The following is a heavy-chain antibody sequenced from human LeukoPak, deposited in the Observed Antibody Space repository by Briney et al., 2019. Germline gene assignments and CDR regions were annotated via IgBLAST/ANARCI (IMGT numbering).Heavy chain of an antibody. CDR1: GGSISNYY. CDR3: ASGYSSSWSGAFDI. CDR2: IYYSGST. Sequence: SETLSLTCTVSGGSISNYYCSWIRQPPGKGLEWIGYIYYSGSTNYNPSLKSRVTISVDTSKNQFSLKLSSVTAADTAVYYCASGYSSSWSGAFDIWGQGTMVTVSS. J-gene: IGHJ3*02. D-gene: IGHD6-13*01. V-gene: IGHV4-59*08.